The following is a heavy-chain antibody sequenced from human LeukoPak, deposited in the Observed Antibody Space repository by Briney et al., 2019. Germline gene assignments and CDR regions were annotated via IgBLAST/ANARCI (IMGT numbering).Heavy chain of an antibody. D-gene: IGHD3-22*01. J-gene: IGHJ4*02. CDR3: ARVTTGGYYNY. V-gene: IGHV4-61*02. CDR2: IYTSGST. CDR1: GDSISSGRYY. Sequence: SETLFLTCTVPGDSISSGRYYWSWIRQPAGKGLEWIGRIYTSGSTNYNPSLKSRVPISLDTSENHFSLKLSSVTAADTAVYYCARVTTGGYYNYWGQGTLVTVSS.